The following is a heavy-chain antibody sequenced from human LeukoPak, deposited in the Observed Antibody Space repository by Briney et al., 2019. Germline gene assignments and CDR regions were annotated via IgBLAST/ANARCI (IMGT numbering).Heavy chain of an antibody. CDR2: IYYSGST. D-gene: IGHD2-21*01. CDR1: GGSVSSSSYY. V-gene: IGHV4-39*07. CDR3: ARQGGCFLNWFDP. J-gene: IGHJ5*02. Sequence: SQTLSLTCTVSGGSVSSSSYYWGWIRQPPGKGLEWFGSIYYSGSTYYNPSLKSRVTISVDTSKNQFSLKLSSVTAADTAVYYCARQGGCFLNWFDPWGQGTLVTVSS.